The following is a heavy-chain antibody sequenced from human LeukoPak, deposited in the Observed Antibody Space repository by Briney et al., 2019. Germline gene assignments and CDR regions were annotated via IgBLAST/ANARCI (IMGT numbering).Heavy chain of an antibody. V-gene: IGHV1-46*01. J-gene: IGHJ5*02. CDR3: ARDRIIGGSSGRWFDP. D-gene: IGHD1-20*01. CDR2: INPSGGST. CDR1: GYTFTSYY. Sequence: GASVKVSFKSSGYTFTSYYMHWVRQPPGQGLEWMGIINPSGGSTSYAQKFQGRVTMTRDTSTSTVYMELSSLRSEDTAVYYCARDRIIGGSSGRWFDPWGQGTLVTVSS.